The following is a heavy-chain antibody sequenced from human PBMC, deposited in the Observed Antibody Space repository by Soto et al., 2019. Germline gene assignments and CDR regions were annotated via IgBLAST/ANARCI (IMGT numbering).Heavy chain of an antibody. CDR2: IYYSGST. Sequence: PSETLSLTCTVSGCSISGYYWSWIRQPPGKGLEWIGYIYYSGSTNYNPSLKSRVTISVDTSKNQFSLKLNSMTAADTAVYYCARHNYGSGSTYFDYWGQGTLVTVSS. CDR3: ARHNYGSGSTYFDY. CDR1: GCSISGYY. V-gene: IGHV4-59*08. D-gene: IGHD3-10*01. J-gene: IGHJ4*02.